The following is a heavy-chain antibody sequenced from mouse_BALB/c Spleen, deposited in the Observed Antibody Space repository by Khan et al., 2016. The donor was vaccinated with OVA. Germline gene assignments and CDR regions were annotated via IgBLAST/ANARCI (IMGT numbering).Heavy chain of an antibody. J-gene: IGHJ3*01. D-gene: IGHD2-12*01. CDR1: GFSLTTYG. Sequence: VQLKQSGPGLVQPSQSLSITCTVSGFSLTTYGIHWVRQSPGKGLEWLGVIWSGGNTDYNAPFISRLSISQDNSKSQVFFKMNSLQADDTAIYYGARHSYRYDFTYWGQGTLVTVSA. V-gene: IGHV2-2*01. CDR2: IWSGGNT. CDR3: ARHSYRYDFTY.